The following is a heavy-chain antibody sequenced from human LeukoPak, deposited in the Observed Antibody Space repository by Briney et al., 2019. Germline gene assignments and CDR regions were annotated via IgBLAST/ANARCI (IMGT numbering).Heavy chain of an antibody. CDR2: INPSDGST. Sequence: ASVKVSCKASGYTFTSYGIGWVRQAPGQGLEWMGVINPSDGSTNYAQKYQDRVTMTRDTSTRTVYMQLSSLRSDDTAVYYCARDVAREFDYWGQGTLVTVSS. J-gene: IGHJ4*02. CDR3: ARDVAREFDY. V-gene: IGHV1-46*01. CDR1: GYTFTSYG.